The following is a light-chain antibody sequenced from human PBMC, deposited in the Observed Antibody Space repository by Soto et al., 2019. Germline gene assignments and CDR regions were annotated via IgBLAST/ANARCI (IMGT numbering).Light chain of an antibody. CDR3: QQYNDYPYT. CDR2: KAS. Sequence: DIQMTQSPSTLSASVGDSVTITCRASQSISSWLAWYQQKPGKAPKLLIYKASSLESGVPSRFSGSGSGTEFTLTISSLQPDDFATYYCQQYNDYPYTFGQGPKPEIK. J-gene: IGKJ2*01. CDR1: QSISSW. V-gene: IGKV1-5*03.